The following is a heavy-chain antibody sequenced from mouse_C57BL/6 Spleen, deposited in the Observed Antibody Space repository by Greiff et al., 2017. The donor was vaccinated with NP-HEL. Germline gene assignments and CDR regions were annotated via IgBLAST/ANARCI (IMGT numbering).Heavy chain of an antibody. Sequence: VQLKESGAELVRPGASVKLSCTASGFNIKDDYMHWVKQRPEQGLEWIGWIYPENGDTEYASKFQGKATITADTSSNTAYLQLSSLTSEDTAVYYCTTYYAMDYWGQGTSVTVSS. CDR3: TTYYAMDY. CDR1: GFNIKDDY. J-gene: IGHJ4*01. CDR2: IYPENGDT. V-gene: IGHV14-4*01.